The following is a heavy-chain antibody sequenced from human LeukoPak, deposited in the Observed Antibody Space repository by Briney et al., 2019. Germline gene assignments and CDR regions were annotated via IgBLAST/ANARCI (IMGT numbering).Heavy chain of an antibody. CDR1: GYTFTSYD. CDR2: MNPNSGNT. D-gene: IGHD3-22*01. J-gene: IGHJ4*02. Sequence: VASVKVSCKTSGYTFTSYDINWVRQAAGQGLEWMGWMNPNSGNTGYAQKFQGRVTITRNTSISTAYMELSSLRSEDTAVYYCARVWSYYDSSGYYHPLDYWGQGTLVTVSS. V-gene: IGHV1-8*03. CDR3: ARVWSYYDSSGYYHPLDY.